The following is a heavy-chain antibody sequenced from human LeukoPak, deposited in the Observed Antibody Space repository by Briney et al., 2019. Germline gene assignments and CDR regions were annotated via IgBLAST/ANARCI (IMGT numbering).Heavy chain of an antibody. D-gene: IGHD2-2*01. Sequence: GGSLRLSCAASGFTFSTYWMHWVRQAPGKGLVWVSRVNGDGSSTNYADSVKGRFTISRDNAKNTLYLQMNSLRAEDAALYYCAKDACSSTSCSNDYWGQGTLVTVSS. CDR1: GFTFSTYW. J-gene: IGHJ4*02. CDR3: AKDACSSTSCSNDY. V-gene: IGHV3-74*01. CDR2: VNGDGSST.